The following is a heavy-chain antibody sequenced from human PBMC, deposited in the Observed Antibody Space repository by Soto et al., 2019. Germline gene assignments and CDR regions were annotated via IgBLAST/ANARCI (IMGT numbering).Heavy chain of an antibody. V-gene: IGHV3-11*01. Sequence: QVHLEESGGGLVKPGGSLRLSCTASGFIFSDYYMSWIRQAPGKGLEWVSDISNSGRITHHADSVAGRFNISRDNAKASLYLQMNRLRPEDSAIYYCARDHGGGGLTLEYWGQGTLVTVSS. CDR1: GFIFSDYY. CDR3: ARDHGGGGLTLEY. CDR2: ISNSGRIT. J-gene: IGHJ4*02. D-gene: IGHD3-16*01.